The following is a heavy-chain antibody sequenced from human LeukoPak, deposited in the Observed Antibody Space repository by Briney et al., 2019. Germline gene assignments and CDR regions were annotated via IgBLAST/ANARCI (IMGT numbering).Heavy chain of an antibody. V-gene: IGHV3-23*01. CDR2: ISASGAGS. J-gene: IGHJ4*02. Sequence: PGGSLRLSCAASGFTFSSSAMSWVRQAPGKGLEWVSTISASGAGSYHADSVKGRFTISRDNSNNTLYLQMSSLRADDTALYYCAKTGNEDGYSIHFDHWGQGALVTVSS. D-gene: IGHD5-24*01. CDR3: AKTGNEDGYSIHFDH. CDR1: GFTFSSSA.